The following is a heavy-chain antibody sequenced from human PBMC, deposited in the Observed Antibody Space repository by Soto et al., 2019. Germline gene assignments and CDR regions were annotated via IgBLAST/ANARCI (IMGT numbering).Heavy chain of an antibody. Sequence: ASETLSLTCIVSGGSVSSSNWWSWVRHPPGKGLEWIGEIYHSGSTTYNPSLKSRATISVDKSENQFSLRLKSVTAADTAVYYCASVGSDYDNSGYYLPWGPGTLVTVSS. V-gene: IGHV4-4*02. CDR2: IYHSGST. J-gene: IGHJ5*02. CDR1: GGSVSSSNW. D-gene: IGHD3-22*01. CDR3: ASVGSDYDNSGYYLP.